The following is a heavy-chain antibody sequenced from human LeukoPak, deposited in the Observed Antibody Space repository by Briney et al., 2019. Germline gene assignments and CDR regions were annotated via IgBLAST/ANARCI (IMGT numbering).Heavy chain of an antibody. V-gene: IGHV3-15*01. CDR3: TTARNMVRGVIPLDY. CDR2: IRSKTDGGTT. J-gene: IGHJ4*02. D-gene: IGHD3-10*01. CDR1: RFTFSNAW. Sequence: PGGSLRLSFAASRFTFSNAWMSWVRQAPGKGLEWVGRIRSKTDGGTTDYAAPVKGRFTISRDDSKNTLYLQMNSLKTGDTAVYYCTTARNMVRGVIPLDYWGQGTLVTVSS.